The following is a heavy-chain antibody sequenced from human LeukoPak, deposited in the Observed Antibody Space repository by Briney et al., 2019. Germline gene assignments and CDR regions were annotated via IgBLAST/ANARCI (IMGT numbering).Heavy chain of an antibody. Sequence: GGSLRLSCAASGFTFSGSAMHWVRQASGKGLEWVGRIRSKANSYATAYAASVKGRFTTSRDDSKNTAYLQMNSLKTEDTAVYYCTRHGTPGIAVAGGNSDYWGQGTLVTVSS. CDR2: IRSKANSYAT. CDR3: TRHGTPGIAVAGGNSDY. D-gene: IGHD6-19*01. J-gene: IGHJ4*02. V-gene: IGHV3-73*01. CDR1: GFTFSGSA.